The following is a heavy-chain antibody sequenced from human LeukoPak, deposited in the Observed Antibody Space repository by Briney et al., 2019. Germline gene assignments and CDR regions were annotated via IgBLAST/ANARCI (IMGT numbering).Heavy chain of an antibody. CDR2: IYYSGST. CDR1: GGSISSSSYY. V-gene: IGHV4-39*01. CDR3: ARQGQIDY. J-gene: IGHJ4*02. Sequence: ASETLSLTCTVSGGSISSSSYYWGWIRQPPGKGLEWIGSIYYSGSTYYNPSLKSRVTISVDTSKNQFSLKLSSVTAADTAVYYCARQGQIDYWGQGTLVTVS.